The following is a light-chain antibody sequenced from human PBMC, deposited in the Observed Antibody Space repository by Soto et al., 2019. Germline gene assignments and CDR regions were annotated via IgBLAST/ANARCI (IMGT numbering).Light chain of an antibody. V-gene: IGKV3-11*01. CDR1: QSVSSY. CDR3: QQRSNWPPYT. Sequence: EIVLTQSPATLSLSPGERATLSCRASQSVSSYLAWYQQKPGQAPRLLIYDASNRATGIPARFSSSGSGTDFPLTISSLEPEDFAVYYCQQRSNWPPYTFGQGTKLEIK. CDR2: DAS. J-gene: IGKJ2*01.